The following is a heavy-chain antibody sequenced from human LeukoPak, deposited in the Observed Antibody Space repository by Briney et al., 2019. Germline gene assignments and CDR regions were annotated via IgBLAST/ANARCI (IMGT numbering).Heavy chain of an antibody. V-gene: IGHV1-18*01. Sequence: ASVKVSCKASGYTFTRYGFSWVRQAPGQGLEWMGWVSTYNGNTNYAQRLQGRVTMTTDTSTSTAYMELGSLRSDDTAVYYCARERRYCNGGSCSTPLGGMDVWGQGTTVTVSS. CDR1: GYTFTRYG. J-gene: IGHJ6*02. CDR2: VSTYNGNT. D-gene: IGHD2-15*01. CDR3: ARERRYCNGGSCSTPLGGMDV.